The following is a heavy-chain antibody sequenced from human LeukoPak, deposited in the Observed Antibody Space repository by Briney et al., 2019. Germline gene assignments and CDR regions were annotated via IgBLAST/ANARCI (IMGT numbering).Heavy chain of an antibody. J-gene: IGHJ4*02. CDR2: IYSGGST. CDR3: ARGFNWNYGYYFDY. D-gene: IGHD1-7*01. Sequence: GGSLRLSCAASGFTVSSNYMSWVRQAPGKGLEWVSVIYSGGSTYYADSVKGRFTISRDNSKNTLYLQMNSLRAEDTAVYYCARGFNWNYGYYFDYWGQGTLVTVSS. CDR1: GFTVSSNY. V-gene: IGHV3-66*02.